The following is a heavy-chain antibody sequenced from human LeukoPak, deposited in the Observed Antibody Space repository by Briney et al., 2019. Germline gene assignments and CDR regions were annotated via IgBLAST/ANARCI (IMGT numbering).Heavy chain of an antibody. J-gene: IGHJ4*02. D-gene: IGHD3-22*01. CDR3: AKGHYYDSSGYGLWDY. CDR2: ISGSGGST. V-gene: IGHV3-23*01. Sequence: SCKASGYTFTSYYMHWVRQAPGKGLEWVSAISGSGGSTYYADSVKGRFTISRDNSKNTLYLQMNSLRAEDTAVYYCAKGHYYDSSGYGLWDYWGQGTLVTVSS. CDR1: GYTFTSYY.